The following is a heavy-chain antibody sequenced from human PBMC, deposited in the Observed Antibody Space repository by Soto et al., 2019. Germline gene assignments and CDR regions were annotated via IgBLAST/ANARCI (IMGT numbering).Heavy chain of an antibody. CDR1: GFTFSSYW. CDR2: INSDGSST. J-gene: IGHJ5*02. V-gene: IGHV3-74*01. D-gene: IGHD6-13*01. CDR3: ARDMKDEVAAAVWGYWFDP. Sequence: EVQLVESGGGLVQPGGSLRLSCAASGFTFSSYWMHWVRQAPGTGLVWVSRINSDGSSTSYADSVKGRFTISRDNAKNTLNLQMNSLRAEDTAVYYCARDMKDEVAAAVWGYWFDPWGQGTLVTVSS.